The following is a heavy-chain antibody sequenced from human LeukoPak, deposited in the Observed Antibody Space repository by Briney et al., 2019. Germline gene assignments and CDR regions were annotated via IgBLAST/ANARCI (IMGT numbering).Heavy chain of an antibody. J-gene: IGHJ5*02. D-gene: IGHD1-26*01. Sequence: GGSLRLSCAASGFTVSSNYMSWVRQAPGKGLEWVSYISSSGSTKYYADSVKGRFTISRDNAKNSLYLQMNSLRAEDTAVYYCPRGSEWDLLGSCDRWGQGTLVTVSS. CDR2: ISSSGSTK. V-gene: IGHV3-11*04. CDR1: GFTVSSNY. CDR3: PRGSEWDLLGSCDR.